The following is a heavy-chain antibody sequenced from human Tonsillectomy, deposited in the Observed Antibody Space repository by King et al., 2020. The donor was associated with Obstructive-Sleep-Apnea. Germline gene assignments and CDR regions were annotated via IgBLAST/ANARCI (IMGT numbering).Heavy chain of an antibody. CDR2: ISSDGSST. CDR3: AREDITLWFGESN. V-gene: IGHV3-74*01. D-gene: IGHD3-10*01. CDR1: GFTFSSYW. J-gene: IGHJ4*02. Sequence: VQLVESGGGLVQPGGSLRLSCAASGFTFSSYWMHWVRQAPGKGLVWVSRISSDGSSTSYADSVKGRFTISRDNAKNTLFLQMNSLRAEDTAVYYCAREDITLWFGESNWGQGTLVTVSS.